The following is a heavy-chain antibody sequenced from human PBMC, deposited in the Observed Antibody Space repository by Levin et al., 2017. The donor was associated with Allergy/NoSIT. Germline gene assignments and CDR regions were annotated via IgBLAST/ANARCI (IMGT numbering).Heavy chain of an antibody. CDR2: ISASGGST. Sequence: GGSLRLSCAASGFTFSSYVVSWVRQAPGKGLEWVSAISASGGSTDYADFVKGRFTISRDNSKNTLFLQMNSLRAEDTAVYYCAKGRYYDISGSHFDYWGQGTLVTVSS. J-gene: IGHJ4*02. D-gene: IGHD3-22*01. V-gene: IGHV3-23*01. CDR1: GFTFSSYV. CDR3: AKGRYYDISGSHFDY.